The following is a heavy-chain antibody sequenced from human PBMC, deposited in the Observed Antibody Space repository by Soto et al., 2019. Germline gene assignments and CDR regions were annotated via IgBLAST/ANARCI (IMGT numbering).Heavy chain of an antibody. Sequence: SESLYLTCAASGASITDADRYWVWLRPPPGKGMEWIGYIAYGGDSYYDPPLRSRVIITADRYENLFCLTLKYVTDEDTGVYFFDRDCEPSAIGPWGQGTSVTVSS. CDR2: IAYGGDS. CDR3: DRDCEPSAIGP. CDR1: GASITDADRY. J-gene: IGHJ5*02. V-gene: IGHV4-30-4*01.